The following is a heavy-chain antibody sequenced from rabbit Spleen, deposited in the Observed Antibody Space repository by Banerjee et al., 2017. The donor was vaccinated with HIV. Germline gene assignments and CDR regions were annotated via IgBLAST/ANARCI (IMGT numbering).Heavy chain of an antibody. D-gene: IGHD1-1*01. J-gene: IGHJ6*01. CDR3: ARGDTSSNGWDL. Sequence: QEQLVESGGGLVQPEGSLTLTCTASGFSFSSSYYMCWVRQAPGKGLEWIACIYTGSSGSTYYASWAKGRFTISKTSSTTVTLQMTSLTAADTATYFCARGDTSSNGWDLWGPGPLSPS. CDR2: IYTGSSGST. CDR1: GFSFSSSYY. V-gene: IGHV1S45*01.